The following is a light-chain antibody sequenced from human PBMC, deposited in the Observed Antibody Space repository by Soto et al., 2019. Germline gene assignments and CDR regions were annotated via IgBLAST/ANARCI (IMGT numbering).Light chain of an antibody. CDR1: QSVLYSPNNKNY. CDR2: WAS. V-gene: IGKV4-1*01. CDR3: QQYYTTPVT. Sequence: DIVMTQSPESLAVSLGQRATVNCRSSQSVLYSPNNKNYVAWYQQKAGQPPKLLIYWASHRDSGVPDRFSGSGSGTDFTLTISSLQAEDVAVYYCQQYYTTPVTFGPGTKVDLK. J-gene: IGKJ3*01.